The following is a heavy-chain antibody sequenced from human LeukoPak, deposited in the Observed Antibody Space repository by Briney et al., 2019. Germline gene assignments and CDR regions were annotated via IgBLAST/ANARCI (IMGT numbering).Heavy chain of an antibody. CDR2: IYSGGST. V-gene: IGHV3-53*01. CDR3: ARDSVAVAGTDY. CDR1: GFTVSSNY. J-gene: IGHJ4*02. D-gene: IGHD6-19*01. Sequence: GGSLRLSCAASGFTVSSNYMTWVRQAPGKGLDWVSVIYSGGSTYYADSVKGRFTISRDNSKNTLYLQMNSLRAEDTAVYYCARDSVAVAGTDYWGQGTLVTVSS.